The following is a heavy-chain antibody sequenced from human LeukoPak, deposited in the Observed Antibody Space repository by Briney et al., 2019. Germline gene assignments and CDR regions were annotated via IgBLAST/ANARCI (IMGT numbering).Heavy chain of an antibody. CDR3: AKESGKFDY. CDR1: GLTFHDYA. J-gene: IGHJ4*02. CDR2: ISADGGST. V-gene: IGHV3-43*02. Sequence: QSGGSLRLSCVASGLTFHDYAMHWVRQAPGKGLEWVSLISADGGSTFYADSVRGRFSISRDNSKNSLYLQMNSLRTEDTAMYYCAKESGKFDYWGQGTLVAVSS.